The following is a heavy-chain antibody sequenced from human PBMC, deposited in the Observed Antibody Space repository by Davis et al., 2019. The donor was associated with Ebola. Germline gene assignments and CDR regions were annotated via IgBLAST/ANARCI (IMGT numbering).Heavy chain of an antibody. CDR2: ISYDGSNK. CDR3: AREMGGDSYDY. Sequence: GESLKISCAASGFTFSSYGMHWVRQAPGKGLEWVAVISYDGSNKYYADSVKGRFTISRDNSKNTLYLQMNSLRAEDTAVYYCAREMGGDSYDYWGQGTLVTVSS. V-gene: IGHV3-30*03. D-gene: IGHD5-18*01. J-gene: IGHJ4*02. CDR1: GFTFSSYG.